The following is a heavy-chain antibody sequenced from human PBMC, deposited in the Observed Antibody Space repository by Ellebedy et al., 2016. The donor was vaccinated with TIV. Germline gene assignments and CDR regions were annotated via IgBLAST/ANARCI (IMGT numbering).Heavy chain of an antibody. Sequence: PGGSLRLSCAASGFTFSSHWMNWVRQAPGKGLEWVANINEDGSDRYYVDSVKGRFTVSRDNAKSSLYLQMNSLRAEDTAVYYCVRESYRNHTWGTTGFDSWGQGALVTAS. V-gene: IGHV3-7*01. CDR2: INEDGSDR. D-gene: IGHD1-14*01. CDR1: GFTFSSHW. CDR3: VRESYRNHTWGTTGFDS. J-gene: IGHJ5*01.